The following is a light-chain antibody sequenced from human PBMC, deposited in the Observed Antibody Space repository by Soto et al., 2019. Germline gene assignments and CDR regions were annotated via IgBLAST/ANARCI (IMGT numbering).Light chain of an antibody. V-gene: IGLV1-40*01. CDR1: SSNIGAGYD. J-gene: IGLJ2*01. Sequence: QSVLTQPPSVSGAPGQRVTISCTGSSSNIGAGYDVHWYQQPPGTAPKLLIYGNNNRPSGVPDRFSGSKSGTSASLAITGLQADDEADYYCQCYDDSLRGAFGGGTKVTVL. CDR3: QCYDDSLRGA. CDR2: GNN.